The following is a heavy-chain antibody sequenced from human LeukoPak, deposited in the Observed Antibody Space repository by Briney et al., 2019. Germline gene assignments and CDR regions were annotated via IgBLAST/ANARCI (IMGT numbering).Heavy chain of an antibody. Sequence: PSETLSLTCTVSGGSISSYYWSWIRQPAGKGLEWIGRIYTSGSTNYNPSLKSRVTMSVDTSKNQFSLKLSSVTAADTAVYYCARVSDNWNYWYYDYWGQGTLVTVSS. J-gene: IGHJ4*02. D-gene: IGHD1-7*01. V-gene: IGHV4-4*07. CDR2: IYTSGST. CDR3: ARVSDNWNYWYYDY. CDR1: GGSISSYY.